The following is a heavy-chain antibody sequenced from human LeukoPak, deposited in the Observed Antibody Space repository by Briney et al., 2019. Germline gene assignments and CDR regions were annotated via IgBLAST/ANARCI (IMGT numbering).Heavy chain of an antibody. D-gene: IGHD3-22*01. CDR1: GFTFSSYS. CDR3: ARAGRSSGYYSPPFDY. CDR2: ISSSSSYI. V-gene: IGHV3-21*01. Sequence: GGSLRLSCAASGFTFSSYSMNWARQAPGKGLEWVSYISSSSSYIYYADSVKGRFTISRDNAKNSLYLQMNSLRAEDTAVYYCARAGRSSGYYSPPFDYWGQGTLVTVSS. J-gene: IGHJ4*02.